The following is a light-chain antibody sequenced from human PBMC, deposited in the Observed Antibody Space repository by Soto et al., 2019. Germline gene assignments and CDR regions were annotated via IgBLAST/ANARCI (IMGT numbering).Light chain of an antibody. Sequence: DIHLSQSPSFLSASVLYIVTITFRSSQGIFIYLAGYQQKPGKAPELLIYGASTLQSGVPSRFSGRGSGKAFTLTISNLQAEDVATYFCQKLNNYPPTFGQGTRLEIK. CDR1: QGIFIY. CDR2: GAS. CDR3: QKLNNYPPT. V-gene: IGKV1-9*01. J-gene: IGKJ5*01.